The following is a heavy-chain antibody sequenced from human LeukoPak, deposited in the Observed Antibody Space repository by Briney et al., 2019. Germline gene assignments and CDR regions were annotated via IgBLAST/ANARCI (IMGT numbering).Heavy chain of an antibody. CDR2: INPNSGGT. CDR1: GYTFTSYG. D-gene: IGHD4-17*01. CDR3: ARATVTNDYFDY. V-gene: IGHV1-2*02. Sequence: GASVKVSCKASGYTFTSYGISWVRRAPGQGLEWMGWINPNSGGTNYAQKFQGRVTMTRDTSISTAYMELSKLRSDDTAVYYCARATVTNDYFDYWGQGTLVTVSS. J-gene: IGHJ4*02.